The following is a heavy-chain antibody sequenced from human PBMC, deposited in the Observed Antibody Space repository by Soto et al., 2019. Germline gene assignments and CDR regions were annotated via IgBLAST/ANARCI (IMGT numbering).Heavy chain of an antibody. Sequence: SETLSLTCTVSGGSISSYYWSWIRQPPGKGLEWIGYIYYSGSTNYNPSLKSRVTISVDTSKNQFSLKLSSVTAADTAVFFCARSASRDYYDSSGYYLDYWGQGTLVTVSS. V-gene: IGHV4-59*01. J-gene: IGHJ4*02. CDR3: ARSASRDYYDSSGYYLDY. D-gene: IGHD3-22*01. CDR1: GGSISSYY. CDR2: IYYSGST.